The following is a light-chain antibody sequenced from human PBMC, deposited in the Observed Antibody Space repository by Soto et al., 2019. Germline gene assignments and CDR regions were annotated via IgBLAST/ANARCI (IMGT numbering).Light chain of an antibody. CDR1: NSNIGAGFD. V-gene: IGLV1-40*01. J-gene: IGLJ1*01. Sequence: QSVLTQPPTVSGAPGQRVTISCTGSNSNIGAGFDLHWYQQLPGKAPKLLIYAYSNRPSGVPDRFSGSKSGTSASLAITGLRAEDEADYYCQSYDSSLTGYVFGSGTKLTVL. CDR2: AYS. CDR3: QSYDSSLTGYV.